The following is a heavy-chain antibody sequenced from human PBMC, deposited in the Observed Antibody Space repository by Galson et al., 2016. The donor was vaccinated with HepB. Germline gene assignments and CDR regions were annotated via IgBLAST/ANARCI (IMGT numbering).Heavy chain of an antibody. CDR1: GGSITGDPYF. CDR3: ARLTTVVARLD. CDR2: IHFRGRT. J-gene: IGHJ1*01. D-gene: IGHD2-15*01. V-gene: IGHV4-31*03. Sequence: TLSLTCTVSGGSITGDPYFWTWIRQQPGEGLEWIGFIHFRGRTDYNPSLKSRGTISIDTSKKQFSLKLTSVTAADTAVCYCARLTTVVARLDWGQGTLVTVSS.